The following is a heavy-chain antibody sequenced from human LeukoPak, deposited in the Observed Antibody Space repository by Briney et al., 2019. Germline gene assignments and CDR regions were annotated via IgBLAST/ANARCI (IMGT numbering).Heavy chain of an antibody. CDR2: ISSSFKTI. J-gene: IGHJ4*02. CDR1: GFPFSSYS. Sequence: GGSLRLSCTASGFPFSSYSMNWVRQAPGKGLEWISYISSSFKTIYYADSVRGRFTISRDNGKTSLSLQMTSLRDEDTAVYYCSTLTSRGLSDSWGQGTLVTVSS. CDR3: STLTSRGLSDS. D-gene: IGHD4-11*01. V-gene: IGHV3-48*02.